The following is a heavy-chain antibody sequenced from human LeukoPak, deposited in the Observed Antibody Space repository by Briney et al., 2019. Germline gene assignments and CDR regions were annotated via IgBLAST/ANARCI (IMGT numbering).Heavy chain of an antibody. CDR1: GFTFSSYE. CDR2: ISRSGSTK. D-gene: IGHD2-2*01. V-gene: IGHV3-48*03. J-gene: IGHJ6*04. Sequence: GGSLRLSCAASGFTFSSYEMNWVRQAPGKGLEWVSYISRSGSTKYYADSVKGRFTISRDNAKNSLYLQMNSLRAEDTAVYYCARDDCSSTSCYAGGAQDYYYGMDVWGKGTTVTVSS. CDR3: ARDDCSSTSCYAGGAQDYYYGMDV.